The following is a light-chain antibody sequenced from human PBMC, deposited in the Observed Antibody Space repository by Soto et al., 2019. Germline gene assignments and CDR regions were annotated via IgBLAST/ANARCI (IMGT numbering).Light chain of an antibody. CDR1: QHIRND. Sequence: AIRMTQSPSSLSASVGDRVTITCRASQHIRNDLGWYQQKPGRAPKLLIYSSSTLQSEVPSRFNGSGSGTDFTLSISSLHPEDFATYYCLQDYAFPWTFGQGTNVEVK. V-gene: IGKV1-6*01. J-gene: IGKJ1*01. CDR3: LQDYAFPWT. CDR2: SSS.